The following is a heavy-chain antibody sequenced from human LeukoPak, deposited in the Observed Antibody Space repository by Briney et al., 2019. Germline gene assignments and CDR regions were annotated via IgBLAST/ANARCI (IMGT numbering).Heavy chain of an antibody. V-gene: IGHV4-4*02. D-gene: IGHD3-22*01. CDR2: IYHRGTT. Sequence: PSETLSLTCAVSGGSVSSDTWWTWVRQPPGKGLERIGEIYHRGTTNDNPSLKSRVTISLDKSKNQFSLKLSSVTAADTAVYYCATRNYYDSTGYYNYWGQGTLVTVSS. CDR3: ATRNYYDSTGYYNY. CDR1: GGSVSSDTW. J-gene: IGHJ4*02.